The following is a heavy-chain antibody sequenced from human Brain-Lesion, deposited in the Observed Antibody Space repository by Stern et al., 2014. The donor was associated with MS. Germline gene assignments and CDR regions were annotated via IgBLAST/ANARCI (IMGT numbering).Heavy chain of an antibody. CDR1: GYTLTDLS. J-gene: IGHJ4*02. CDR2: FDPEDGET. CDR3: ATLSPGAGGNYYRHFDY. D-gene: IGHD1-26*01. V-gene: IGHV1-24*01. Sequence: VQLVESGAEVKKPGASVKVSCKVSGYTLTDLSMHWVRQAPRKGLEWMGGFDPEDGETIYAQTFQGRVTMTAEHTTDNAYLEPSSLISEDTAVYSCATLSPGAGGNYYRHFDYWGQGTLVTVSS.